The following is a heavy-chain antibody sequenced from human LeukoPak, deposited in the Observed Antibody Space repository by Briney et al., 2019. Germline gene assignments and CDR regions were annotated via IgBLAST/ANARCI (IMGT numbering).Heavy chain of an antibody. CDR1: GYSISSSNW. V-gene: IGHV4-28*01. Sequence: SETLSPTCAVSGYSISSSNWWGWIRQPPGKGLEWIGYIYYSGSTYYNPSLKSRVTMSVDTSKNQFSLKLSSVTAVDTAVYYCARNVDTVMVGGGWFDPWGQGTLVTVSS. D-gene: IGHD5-18*01. J-gene: IGHJ5*02. CDR2: IYYSGST. CDR3: ARNVDTVMVGGGWFDP.